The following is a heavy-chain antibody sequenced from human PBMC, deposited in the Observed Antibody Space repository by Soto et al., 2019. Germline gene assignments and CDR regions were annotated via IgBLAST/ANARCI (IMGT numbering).Heavy chain of an antibody. CDR1: GYTFTDYF. CDR3: ARVMDDWDPVRFDP. V-gene: IGHV1-2*02. D-gene: IGHD3-9*01. Sequence: QVQLVKSGAEVKKPGASVRVSCKTSGYTFTDYFMHWARQAPGQGLEWMGWINPNRGATNSAQTFQGRVTLTRDTSIATAYMELSGLRFDDTDVYFCARVMDDWDPVRFDPWGQGTLVTVSS. J-gene: IGHJ5*02. CDR2: INPNRGAT.